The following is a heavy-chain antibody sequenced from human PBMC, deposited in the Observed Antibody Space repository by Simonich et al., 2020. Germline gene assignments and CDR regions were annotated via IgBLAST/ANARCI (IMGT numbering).Heavy chain of an antibody. CDR2: INHSVRT. Sequence: QVQLQQWGAGLLKPSETLSLTCAVYGGSFSGYLWSWIRQPPGKGREWIGEINHSVRTNYNPSLKSRVTISVDTSKNQFSLKLSSVPAADTAVYYCARGKGWKNAFDIWGQGTMVTVSS. D-gene: IGHD1-1*01. CDR3: ARGKGWKNAFDI. CDR1: GGSFSGYL. V-gene: IGHV4-34*01. J-gene: IGHJ3*02.